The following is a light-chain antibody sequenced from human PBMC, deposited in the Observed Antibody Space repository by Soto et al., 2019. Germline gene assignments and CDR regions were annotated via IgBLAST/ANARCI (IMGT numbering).Light chain of an antibody. CDR2: DAS. Sequence: EIVLTQSPATLSVSPGERVTLSCRASQSVRTNLAWYQQKPGQAPRLLIYDASTRATAFPARFSGSGSGTDFTLTISSLQSEDFAVYYCQHYNNRPPITFGQGTRVEIK. CDR3: QHYNNRPPIT. CDR1: QSVRTN. V-gene: IGKV3-15*01. J-gene: IGKJ1*01.